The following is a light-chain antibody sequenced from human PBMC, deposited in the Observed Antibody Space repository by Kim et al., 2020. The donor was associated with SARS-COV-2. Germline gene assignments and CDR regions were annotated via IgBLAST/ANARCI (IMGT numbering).Light chain of an antibody. CDR3: SSYTSSRTWV. CDR1: SSDVGGYNY. J-gene: IGLJ3*02. CDR2: DVS. V-gene: IGLV2-14*03. Sequence: GQSITIYCPGTSSDVGGYNYVSWYQQHPGKAPKLMVYDVSQRPSGVSNRFSGSKSGNTASLTISGLQAEDEADYHCSSYTSSRTWVFGGGTQLTVL.